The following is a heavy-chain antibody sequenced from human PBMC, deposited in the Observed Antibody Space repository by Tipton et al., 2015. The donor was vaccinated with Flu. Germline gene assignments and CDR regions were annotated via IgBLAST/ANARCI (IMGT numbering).Heavy chain of an antibody. CDR1: GYSITNAYY. CDR2: IYHSGST. CDR3: ARRGSGFYDGSGCDH. V-gene: IGHV4-38-2*01. Sequence: PGLVKPSETLSLTCAVSGYSITNAYYWGWIRQPPGKGLEWIGNIYHSGSTYYNPSLKSRVTISVDTSKNKFSLKLTSVTAADTAVYYCARRGSGFYDGSGCDHWGQGTLVTVSS. J-gene: IGHJ4*02. D-gene: IGHD3-22*01.